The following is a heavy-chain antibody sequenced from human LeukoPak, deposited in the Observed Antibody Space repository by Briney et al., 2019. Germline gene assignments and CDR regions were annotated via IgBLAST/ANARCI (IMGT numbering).Heavy chain of an antibody. V-gene: IGHV4-31*03. D-gene: IGHD1/OR15-1a*01. Sequence: SETLSLTCTVSGGSISSVGYYWSWIRQHPGKGLEWIGYIYYSGSTYYNPSLKSRVTISVDTSKNQFSLKLSSVTAADTAVYYCARDPALEQYFSYWGQGTLVTVSS. CDR3: ARDPALEQYFSY. CDR2: IYYSGST. J-gene: IGHJ4*02. CDR1: GGSISSVGYY.